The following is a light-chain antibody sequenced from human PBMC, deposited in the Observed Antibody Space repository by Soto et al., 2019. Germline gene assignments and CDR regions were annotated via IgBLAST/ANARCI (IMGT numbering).Light chain of an antibody. CDR2: DVS. V-gene: IGLV2-14*01. Sequence: QSALTQPASVSGSPGQSITISCTGTSSDVGGFIFVSWYQQYPGRAPKLMIYDVSNRPSGVSNRVSGSKSGNTASLTISGLQADDDADYYCVSYTTSASYVFGTGTKLTVL. CDR3: VSYTTSASYV. CDR1: SSDVGGFIF. J-gene: IGLJ1*01.